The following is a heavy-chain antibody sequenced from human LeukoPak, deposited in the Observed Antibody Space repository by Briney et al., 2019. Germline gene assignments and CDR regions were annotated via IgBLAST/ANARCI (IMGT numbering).Heavy chain of an antibody. V-gene: IGHV4-39*07. Sequence: SETLSLTCTVSGGSISSSSYYWGWIRQPPGKGLEWIGSIYYSGSTYYNPSLKSRVTISVDTSKNQFSLKLSSVTAADTAVYYCARGLDLRTPKSSNPWGQGTLVTVSS. CDR3: ARGLDLRTPKSSNP. CDR2: IYYSGST. CDR1: GGSISSSSYY. D-gene: IGHD5/OR15-5a*01. J-gene: IGHJ5*02.